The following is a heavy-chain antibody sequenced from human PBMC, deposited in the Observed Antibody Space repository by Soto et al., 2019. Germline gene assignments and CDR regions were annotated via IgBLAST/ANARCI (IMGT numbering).Heavy chain of an antibody. D-gene: IGHD6-13*01. CDR1: GYTFTGYY. CDR3: ARARVAAAVSHPRHYYYGLDV. J-gene: IGHJ6*04. CDR2: INPNSGGT. V-gene: IGHV1-2*04. Sequence: GASVKVSCKASGYTFTGYYMHWVRQAPGQGLEWMGWINPNSGGTNYAQKFQGWVTMTRDTSISTAYMELSRLRSDDTAVYYCARARVAAAVSHPRHYYYGLDVWGKGTTVTVSS.